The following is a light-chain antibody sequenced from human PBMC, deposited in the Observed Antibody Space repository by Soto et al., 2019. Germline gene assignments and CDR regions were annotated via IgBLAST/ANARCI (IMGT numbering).Light chain of an antibody. V-gene: IGLV1-44*01. Sequence: QSALTQAPSASGTPGQRVTISCSGSSSNIGSNTVSWYQQVPGTAPKLLIYSNDQRPSGVPDRFSGSKSGTSASLAIGGLQSEDEAEYYCAAWDDSLNGWVFGGRTKVTVL. CDR2: SND. J-gene: IGLJ3*02. CDR3: AAWDDSLNGWV. CDR1: SSNIGSNT.